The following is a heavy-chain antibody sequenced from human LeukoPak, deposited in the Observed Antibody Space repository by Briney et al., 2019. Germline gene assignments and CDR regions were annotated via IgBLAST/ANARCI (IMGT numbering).Heavy chain of an antibody. CDR3: ARDRGWGSLKQTNWFDP. V-gene: IGHV3-30-3*01. CDR2: ISYDGSNK. Sequence: GGSLRLSCAASGFTFSSYAMHWVRQAPGKGLEWVAVISYDGSNKYYADSVKGRFTISRDNSKNTLYLQMNSLRAEDTAVYYCARDRGWGSLKQTNWFDPWGQGTLVTVSS. J-gene: IGHJ5*02. D-gene: IGHD2-21*01. CDR1: GFTFSSYA.